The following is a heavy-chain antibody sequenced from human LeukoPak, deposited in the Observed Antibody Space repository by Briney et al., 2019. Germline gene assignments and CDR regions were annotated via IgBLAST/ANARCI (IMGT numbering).Heavy chain of an antibody. CDR2: IYHSGST. V-gene: IGHV4-38-2*02. CDR3: ARAPPMYSSSSNWFDP. Sequence: PSETLSLTCTVSGYSISSGYYWGWIRQPPGKGLEWIGSIYHSGSTYYNPSLKSRVTISVDTSKNQFSLKLSSVTAADTAVYYCARAPPMYSSSSNWFDPWGQGTLVTVSS. J-gene: IGHJ5*02. CDR1: GYSISSGYY. D-gene: IGHD6-13*01.